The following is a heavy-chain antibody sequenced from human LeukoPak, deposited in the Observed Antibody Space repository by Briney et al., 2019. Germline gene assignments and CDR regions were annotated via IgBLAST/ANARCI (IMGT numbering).Heavy chain of an antibody. J-gene: IGHJ4*02. D-gene: IGHD6-19*01. CDR1: GFTFSSHS. V-gene: IGHV3-48*01. Sequence: GGSLRLSCATSGFTFSSHSVNWIRQAPGKGLEWVSYISSTSSTIYYTDSVKGRFTISRDNAKNSVYLQMSSLRVEDTAVYYCARDGGSAWFLDYWGQGTLVTVSS. CDR3: ARDGGSAWFLDY. CDR2: ISSTSSTI.